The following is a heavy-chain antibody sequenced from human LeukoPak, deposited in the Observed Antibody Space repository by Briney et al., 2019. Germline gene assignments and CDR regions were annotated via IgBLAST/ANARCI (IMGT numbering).Heavy chain of an antibody. CDR3: ARHDLGITMVRGVLPPAH. V-gene: IGHV4-59*01. Sequence: SETLSLTCTVSGGSISSYYWSWIRQPPGKGLEWIGYIYYSGSTNYNPSLKSRVTISVDTSKNQFSLKLSSVTAADTAVYYCARHDLGITMVRGVLPPAHWGQGTLVTVSS. D-gene: IGHD3-10*01. CDR1: GGSISSYY. CDR2: IYYSGST. J-gene: IGHJ4*02.